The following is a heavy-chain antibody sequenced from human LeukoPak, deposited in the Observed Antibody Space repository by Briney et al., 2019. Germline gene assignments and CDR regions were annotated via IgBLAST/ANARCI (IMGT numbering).Heavy chain of an antibody. Sequence: SETLSLTCTVSGGSINSYYWSWIRQPPGKGLEWIGYIYYSGSTNYNPSLKSRVTISLDTSKNQFSMKLNSVTAADTAVYYCARHGDWGGYYFDYWGQGTLVTVSS. CDR2: IYYSGST. D-gene: IGHD2-21*02. V-gene: IGHV4-59*08. CDR1: GGSINSYY. J-gene: IGHJ4*02. CDR3: ARHGDWGGYYFDY.